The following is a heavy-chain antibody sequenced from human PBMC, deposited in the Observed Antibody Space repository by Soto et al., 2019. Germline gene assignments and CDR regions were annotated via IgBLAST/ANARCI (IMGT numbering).Heavy chain of an antibody. V-gene: IGHV3-23*01. J-gene: IGHJ6*02. CDR2: ISGSGGST. CDR1: GFAFSSYA. Sequence: PGGSLRLSCAASGFAFSSYAMSWVRQAPGKGPEWVSAISGSGGSTYYADSVKGRFTISRDNSKNTLYLQMNSLRAEDTAVYYCANSQLRFLEWLSMTTYGMDVWGQGTTVTVSS. D-gene: IGHD3-3*01. CDR3: ANSQLRFLEWLSMTTYGMDV.